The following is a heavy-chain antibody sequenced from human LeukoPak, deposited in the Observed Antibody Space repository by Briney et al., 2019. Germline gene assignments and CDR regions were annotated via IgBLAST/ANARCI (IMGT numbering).Heavy chain of an antibody. CDR1: GFPFNTYW. CDR3: ASSHDSRGND. D-gene: IGHD3-22*01. Sequence: GGSLGLSCAASGFPFNTYWMAWVRQAPGKGLDWVANIRKDGGAKFYAASVKGRFIISRDNAKNSLYLQMNNLRDEDTAVYYCASSHDSRGNDWGQGTLVTV. J-gene: IGHJ4*02. CDR2: IRKDGGAK. V-gene: IGHV3-7*01.